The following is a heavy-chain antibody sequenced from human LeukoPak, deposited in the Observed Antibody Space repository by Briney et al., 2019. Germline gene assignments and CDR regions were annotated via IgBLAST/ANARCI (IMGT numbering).Heavy chain of an antibody. V-gene: IGHV3-74*01. CDR3: ARGRYYGMDV. J-gene: IGHJ6*02. CDR1: GFTFSTYW. CDR2: MNSDGSGT. Sequence: GGSLRLSCAASGFTFSTYWMHWVRQAPGKGLVWVSGMNSDGSGTSYADSVKGRFTISRDNAKNTLSLQVNSLRAEDTAVYFCARGRYYGMDVWGQGTTVTASS.